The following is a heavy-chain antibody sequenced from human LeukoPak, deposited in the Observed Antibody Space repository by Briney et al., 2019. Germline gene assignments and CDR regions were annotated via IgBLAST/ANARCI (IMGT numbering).Heavy chain of an antibody. CDR2: IYHSGST. CDR1: GGSISSSSYY. Sequence: SETLSLTCTVSGGSISSSSYYWGWIRQPPGKGLEWIGSIYHSGSTYYNPSLKSRVTISVDTSKKQFFLKLSSVTAADTALYYCARWVRGLKCFDYWGQGTLVTVSS. V-gene: IGHV4-39*07. J-gene: IGHJ4*02. CDR3: ARWVRGLKCFDY. D-gene: IGHD3-10*01.